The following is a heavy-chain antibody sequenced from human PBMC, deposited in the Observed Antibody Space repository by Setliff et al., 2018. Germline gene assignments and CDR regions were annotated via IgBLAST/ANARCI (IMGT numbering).Heavy chain of an antibody. J-gene: IGHJ4*02. V-gene: IGHV5-51*01. Sequence: GESLKISCKGSGYSFTSYWIGWVRQMPGKGLEWMGIIYPGDSDTRYSPSFQGQVTISADKSISTAYLQWSSLKASDTAMYYCARPGVGCSGGSCYSENYFDYRGQGTLVTVSS. CDR1: GYSFTSYW. CDR2: IYPGDSDT. D-gene: IGHD2-15*01. CDR3: ARPGVGCSGGSCYSENYFDY.